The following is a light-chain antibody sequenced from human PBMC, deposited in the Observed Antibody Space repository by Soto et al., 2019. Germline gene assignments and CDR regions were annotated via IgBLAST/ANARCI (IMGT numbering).Light chain of an antibody. CDR2: LGS. CDR1: QSLLHSNGYNY. J-gene: IGKJ2*01. Sequence: DIVMPQSPLSLPVTPGEPASISCRSSQSLLHSNGYNYLDWYLQKPGQSPQLLNYLGSNRASGVPDRFSGSGSGTDFTLKISRVEAEDVGVYYCMQSVQIPRTFGQGTKLEIK. V-gene: IGKV2-28*01. CDR3: MQSVQIPRT.